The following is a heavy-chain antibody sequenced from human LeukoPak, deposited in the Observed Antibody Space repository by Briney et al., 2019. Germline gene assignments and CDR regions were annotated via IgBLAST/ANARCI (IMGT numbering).Heavy chain of an antibody. V-gene: IGHV4-61*02. D-gene: IGHD2-21*02. CDR2: IYTSGST. Sequence: ASETLSLTCTVSGGSISSGSYYWSWIRQPAGKGLEWIGRIYTSGSTNYNPSLKSRVTISVDTSKNQFSLKLSSVTAADTAVYYCARDQAYCGGDCYFDFWGQGTLVTVSS. J-gene: IGHJ4*02. CDR3: ARDQAYCGGDCYFDF. CDR1: GGSISSGSYY.